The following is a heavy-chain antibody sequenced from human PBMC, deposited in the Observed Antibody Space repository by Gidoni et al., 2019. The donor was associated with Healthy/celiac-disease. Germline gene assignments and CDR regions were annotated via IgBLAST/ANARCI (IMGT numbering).Heavy chain of an antibody. Sequence: QVQLQQWGAGLLKPSETLSLTCAVYGGSFSGYYWSWIRQPPGKGLEWIGEINHSGSTNYNPSLKSRVTISVDTSKNQFSLKLSSVTAADTAVYYCAMYSGYSSGWGDFDYWGQGTLVTVSS. D-gene: IGHD6-19*01. CDR1: GGSFSGYY. CDR2: INHSGST. V-gene: IGHV4-34*01. CDR3: AMYSGYSSGWGDFDY. J-gene: IGHJ4*02.